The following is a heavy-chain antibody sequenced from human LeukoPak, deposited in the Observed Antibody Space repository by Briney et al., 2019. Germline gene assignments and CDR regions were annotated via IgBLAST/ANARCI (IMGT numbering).Heavy chain of an antibody. D-gene: IGHD3-22*01. Sequence: GGSLRLSCAASGFTFSSYSMNWVRQALGKGLEWVSSISSGNSYIYYADSVKGRFTISRDNAKNSLYLQMNSLRAEDTAVYYCARDSGDYYDSSGYPFDYWGQGTLVTVSS. CDR3: ARDSGDYYDSSGYPFDY. J-gene: IGHJ4*02. V-gene: IGHV3-21*01. CDR2: ISSGNSYI. CDR1: GFTFSSYS.